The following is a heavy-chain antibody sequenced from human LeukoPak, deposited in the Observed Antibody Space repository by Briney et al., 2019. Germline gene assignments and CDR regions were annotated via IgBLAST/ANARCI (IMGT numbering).Heavy chain of an antibody. V-gene: IGHV4-38-2*01. CDR3: ARWTTVTRAFDF. D-gene: IGHD4-17*01. CDR1: GFTFSDAW. J-gene: IGHJ4*02. CDR2: IYYSGST. Sequence: GSLRLSCAASGFTFSDAWMSWVRQAPGKGLEWIGSIYYSGSTYYNPSLKSRVTISVDTSKNQFSLKLSSVTAADTGVYYCARWTTVTRAFDFWGQGTLVTVSS.